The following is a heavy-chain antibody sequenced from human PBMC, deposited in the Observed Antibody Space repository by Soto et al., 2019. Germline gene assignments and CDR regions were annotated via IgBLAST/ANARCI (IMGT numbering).Heavy chain of an antibody. D-gene: IGHD6-13*01. Sequence: VQLLESGEGLVQPGGSLRLSCAASGFTFSNYAMSWVRQAPGKGLEWVSAVSGSGGNKYYADSVQGRFTISRDNSKNMLNLQMNSLRAEDTAVYYCAKLNLFVSAAAGRGPFDYWGQGTLVTVSS. CDR1: GFTFSNYA. V-gene: IGHV3-23*01. CDR2: VSGSGGNK. CDR3: AKLNLFVSAAAGRGPFDY. J-gene: IGHJ4*02.